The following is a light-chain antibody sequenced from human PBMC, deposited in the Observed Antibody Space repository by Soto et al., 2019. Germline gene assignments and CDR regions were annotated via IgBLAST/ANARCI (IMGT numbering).Light chain of an antibody. CDR2: LGS. CDR1: QSLLHSDGYNY. CDR3: MQALHTPPT. J-gene: IGKJ1*01. Sequence: DIMMTQSPVSLPVTPGEPASISCRSHQSLLHSDGYNYLDWYLQKPGQSPQLLIYLGSNRASGGPDRFRGSGSGTDFTLNISRVEAEDVGVYYCMQALHTPPTFGQGTRVQIK. V-gene: IGKV2-28*01.